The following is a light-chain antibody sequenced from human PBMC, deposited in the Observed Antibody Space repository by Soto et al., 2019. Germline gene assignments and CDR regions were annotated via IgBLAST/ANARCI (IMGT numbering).Light chain of an antibody. V-gene: IGLV2-23*01. CDR2: EDS. J-gene: IGLJ2*01. CDR3: CSYAGSFSVI. CDR1: HSDVGSYNP. Sequence: QSALTQPASVSGSPGQSITISCTGTHSDVGSYNPVSWYQQHPGKAPKLIIYEDSKRPSGVSNRFSGSKSGYTASLTISGLEAEDEADYYCCSYAGSFSVIFGGGTKLTVL.